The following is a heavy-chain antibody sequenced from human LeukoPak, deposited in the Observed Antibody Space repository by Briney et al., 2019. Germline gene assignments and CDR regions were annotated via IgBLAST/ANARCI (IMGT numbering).Heavy chain of an antibody. CDR1: GYTFTAYY. CDR3: ARGSYPDDYYYYYMDV. CDR2: IIPIFGTA. D-gene: IGHD3-10*01. V-gene: IGHV1-69*13. J-gene: IGHJ6*03. Sequence: SVKVSCKASGYTFTAYYMYWVRQAPGQGLEWMGGIIPIFGTANYAQKFQGRVTITADESTSTAYMELSSLRSEDTAVYYCARGSYPDDYYYYYMDVWGKGTTVTISS.